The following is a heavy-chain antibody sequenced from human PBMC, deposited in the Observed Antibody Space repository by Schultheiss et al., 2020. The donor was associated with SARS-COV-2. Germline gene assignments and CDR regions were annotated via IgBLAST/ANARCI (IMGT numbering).Heavy chain of an antibody. CDR3: AKDLRTDYYYGLDV. CDR1: GFTFSSYW. CDR2: ISYSGSNS. D-gene: IGHD4-17*01. V-gene: IGHV3-30*18. J-gene: IGHJ6*02. Sequence: GGSLRLSCAASGFTFSSYWMSWARQAPGKGLEWVSVISYSGSNSYYRESVKGRFTISRDNSKNTVYLQMNRLRAEDTALYYCAKDLRTDYYYGLDVWGQGTTVTVSS.